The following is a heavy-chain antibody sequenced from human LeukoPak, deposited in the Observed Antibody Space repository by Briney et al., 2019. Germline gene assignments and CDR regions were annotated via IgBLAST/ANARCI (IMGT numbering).Heavy chain of an antibody. CDR1: GGSFSGYY. V-gene: IGHV4-34*01. CDR3: ARGPQYSSGWYQH. Sequence: PSETLSLTCAVYGGSFSGYYWSWIRQPPGKGLEWIGEINHSGSTNYNPSLKSRVTISVDTSKNQFSLKLSSVTAADTAVYYCARGPQYSSGWYQHWGQGTLVTVSS. J-gene: IGHJ1*01. CDR2: INHSGST. D-gene: IGHD6-19*01.